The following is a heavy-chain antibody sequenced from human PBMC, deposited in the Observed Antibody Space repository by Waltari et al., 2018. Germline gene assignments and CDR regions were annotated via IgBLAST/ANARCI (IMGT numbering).Heavy chain of an antibody. CDR3: ARTWGNSPPLGWLDP. V-gene: IGHV4-34*12. CDR2: IIHSGVP. Sequence: QVQLHQWGAGLLKPSETLSLTFAVSGGPFLDYYWRWIRQPPGKGLKWIGEIIHSGVPHYNPSLRSRVTMSVDTIKKRFSLKLTSVTAADTAVYFCARTWGNSPPLGWLDPWGQGTRVTISS. J-gene: IGHJ5*02. D-gene: IGHD7-27*01. CDR1: GGPFLDYY.